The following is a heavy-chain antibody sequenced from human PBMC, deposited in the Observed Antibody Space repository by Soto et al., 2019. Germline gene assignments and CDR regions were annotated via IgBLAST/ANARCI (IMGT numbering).Heavy chain of an antibody. D-gene: IGHD3-16*01. CDR1: GFSFSKYG. Sequence: GGSLRLSCAASGFSFSKYGMYWVRQAPGKGLEYVAFIRTDGSNQYYGEYVKGRVTISRDNSKNMLYLQMNSLRVEDTAVYLCARDGPHYDIDYWGQGT. CDR2: IRTDGSNQ. V-gene: IGHV3-33*07. J-gene: IGHJ4*02. CDR3: ARDGPHYDIDY.